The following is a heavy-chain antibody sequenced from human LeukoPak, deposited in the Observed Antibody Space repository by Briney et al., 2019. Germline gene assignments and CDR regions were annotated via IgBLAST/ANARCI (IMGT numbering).Heavy chain of an antibody. CDR1: GFTFSSYG. Sequence: PGRSLRLSCAASGFTFSSYGMHWVRQAPGKGLEWVAVISYDGSNKYYADSVKGRFTISRDNSKNTLYLQMNSLRAEDTALYYCARAGKWTSYYYYYGLDVWGQGTTVTVSS. CDR2: ISYDGSNK. J-gene: IGHJ6*02. CDR3: ARAGKWTSYYYYYGLDV. V-gene: IGHV3-30*03. D-gene: IGHD1-26*01.